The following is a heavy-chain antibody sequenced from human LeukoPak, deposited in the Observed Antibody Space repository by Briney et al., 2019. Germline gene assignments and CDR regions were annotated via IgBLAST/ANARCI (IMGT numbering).Heavy chain of an antibody. CDR3: AKDLRRGYGDYVYYYGVDV. Sequence: GRSLRLSCAASGIPLRSYGMTWVRQAPGKGLEWVSTISGSGGHTYYADSVKGRFNISRDNSKNTLFLQMNSLRAEDTAVYYCAKDLRRGYGDYVYYYGVDVWGQGTTVTVSS. V-gene: IGHV3-23*01. CDR1: GIPLRSYG. CDR2: ISGSGGHT. J-gene: IGHJ6*02. D-gene: IGHD4-17*01.